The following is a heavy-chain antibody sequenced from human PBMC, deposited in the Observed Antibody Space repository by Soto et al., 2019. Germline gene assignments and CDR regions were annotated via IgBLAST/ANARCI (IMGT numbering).Heavy chain of an antibody. V-gene: IGHV1-69*12. CDR2: IIPLFRTP. Sequence: QVQLVQSGAEMKEPGSSVKVSCKTSGGTFSSSAISWLRQAPGQGLEWMGGIIPLFRTPDYAQKFQGRVTIAADESTSKADRELSSLRSEDTAVYYCAGDNDHLQLGGDYYYILDVWGQGTTITVSS. CDR3: AGDNDHLQLGGDYYYILDV. J-gene: IGHJ6*02. D-gene: IGHD1-1*01. CDR1: GGTFSSSA.